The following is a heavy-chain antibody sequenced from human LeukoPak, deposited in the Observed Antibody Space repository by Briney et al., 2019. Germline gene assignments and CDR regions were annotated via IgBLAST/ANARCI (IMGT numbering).Heavy chain of an antibody. Sequence: PGGSLRLSCAASGFTFSSYGMHWVRQAPGKGLEGVAVISYDGSNKHYADSVKGRFTISRDNSKNTLYLQMNSLRAEDTAVYYCAKGYSGYLDYWGQGTLVTVSS. CDR2: ISYDGSNK. D-gene: IGHD1-26*01. CDR1: GFTFSSYG. CDR3: AKGYSGYLDY. V-gene: IGHV3-30*18. J-gene: IGHJ4*02.